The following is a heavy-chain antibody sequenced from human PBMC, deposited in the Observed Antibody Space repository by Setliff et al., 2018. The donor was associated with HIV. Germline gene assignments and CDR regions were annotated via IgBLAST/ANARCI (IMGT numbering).Heavy chain of an antibody. V-gene: IGHV4-59*01. CDR1: GVSISDYY. D-gene: IGHD5-12*01. CDR3: ARSTPSIGYISEH. J-gene: IGHJ1*01. Sequence: SETLSLTCSVSGVSISDYYWNWIRQPPGKGLEWIGYMDNRGNTNYSPSLKSRITISVDTSKNHFSLKLNSATAADTAVYYCARSTPSIGYISEHWGQGALVTVSS. CDR2: MDNRGNT.